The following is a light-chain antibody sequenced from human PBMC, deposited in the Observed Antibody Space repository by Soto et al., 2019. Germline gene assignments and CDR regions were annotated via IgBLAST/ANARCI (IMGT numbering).Light chain of an antibody. V-gene: IGKV2-24*01. Sequence: DVVMTQTPLSSPVTLGQPASISCRSSQSLVHSDGNTYLSWFQQRPGQPPRLLIYQIFNRFSGVPDRLSGSGGGTDFTLKISRVEAEDGGVYYCMQATHFPRTFGQGTKVEIK. CDR2: QIF. CDR1: QSLVHSDGNTY. CDR3: MQATHFPRT. J-gene: IGKJ1*01.